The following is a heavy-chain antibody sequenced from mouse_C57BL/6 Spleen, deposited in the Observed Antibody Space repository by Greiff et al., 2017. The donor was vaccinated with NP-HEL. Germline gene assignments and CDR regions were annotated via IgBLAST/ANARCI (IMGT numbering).Heavy chain of an antibody. J-gene: IGHJ1*03. Sequence: QVQLQQPGAELVKPGASVKLSCKASGYTFTSYWMQWVKQRPGQGLEWIGEIDPSDSYTNYNQKFKGKATLTVDTSSSTTYMQLSSLTSEDSAVYYCASKGDYGSSSYWYFDVWGTGTTVTVAS. D-gene: IGHD1-1*01. CDR2: IDPSDSYT. CDR1: GYTFTSYW. V-gene: IGHV1-50*01. CDR3: ASKGDYGSSSYWYFDV.